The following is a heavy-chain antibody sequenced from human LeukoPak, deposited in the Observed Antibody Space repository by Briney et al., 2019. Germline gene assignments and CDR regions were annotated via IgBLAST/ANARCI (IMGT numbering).Heavy chain of an antibody. Sequence: GGSLRLSCAASGFTFDDYAMSWVRQAPGKGLEWVSGISGSGGSTYYADSVKGRFTISRDNSKNTLYLQMNSLRAEDTAVYYCAKGLRSFYYDSSGYDTYYFDYWGQGTLVTVSS. CDR2: ISGSGGST. CDR1: GFTFDDYA. J-gene: IGHJ4*02. CDR3: AKGLRSFYYDSSGYDTYYFDY. D-gene: IGHD3-22*01. V-gene: IGHV3-23*01.